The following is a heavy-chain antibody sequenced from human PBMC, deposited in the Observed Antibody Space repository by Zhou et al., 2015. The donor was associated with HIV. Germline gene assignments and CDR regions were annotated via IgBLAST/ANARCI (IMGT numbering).Heavy chain of an antibody. J-gene: IGHJ4*02. D-gene: IGHD3-3*01. CDR2: INGRGDSR. CDR1: GFDFKKYA. Sequence: EVQLLESGGGLLQTGRSLRLSCAASGFDFKKYAMVWVRQAPGRGLIWVSSINGRGDSRYYTDAVKGRYMISRDNARNELYLQINDSRVDDTAVYFCAKRNNHWSGFYDYWGQGTLVTV. V-gene: IGHV3-23*01. CDR3: AKRNNHWSGFYDY.